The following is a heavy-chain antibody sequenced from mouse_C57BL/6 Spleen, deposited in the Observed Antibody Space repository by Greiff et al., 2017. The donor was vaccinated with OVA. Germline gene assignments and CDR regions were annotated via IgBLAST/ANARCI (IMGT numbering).Heavy chain of an antibody. CDR1: GFNIKDDY. CDR3: TTWGYFDY. V-gene: IGHV14-4*01. J-gene: IGHJ2*01. CDR2: IDPENGDT. Sequence: EVKLQQSGAELVRPGASVKLSCTASGFNIKDDYMHWVKQRPEQGLEWIGWIDPENGDTEYASKFQGKATITVDTSSNTAYLQLSSLTSEDTAVYYCTTWGYFDYWGQGTTLTVSS.